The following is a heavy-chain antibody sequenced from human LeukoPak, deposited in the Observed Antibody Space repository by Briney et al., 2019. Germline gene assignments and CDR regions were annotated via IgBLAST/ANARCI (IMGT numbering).Heavy chain of an antibody. J-gene: IGHJ4*02. D-gene: IGHD1-26*01. CDR2: IYPGDSDT. CDR1: GYSFTNYW. V-gene: IGHV5-51*01. CDR3: ARRWEVGAIDY. Sequence: GESLKISCKGSGYSFTNYWIGWVRQMPGKGLEYMGIIYPGDSDTRYNPSFQGQVTISDDKSINTAYLQWSSLKASDTAMYYCARRWEVGAIDYWGQGTLVTVSS.